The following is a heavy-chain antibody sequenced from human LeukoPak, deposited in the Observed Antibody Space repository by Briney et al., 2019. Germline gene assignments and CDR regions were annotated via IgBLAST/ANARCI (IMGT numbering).Heavy chain of an antibody. V-gene: IGHV3-23*01. Sequence: PGWSLRLSCAASGFTFSSYAMSWVRQAPGKGLEWVSVISGSGGSTYSADSVKGRFTISRDNSMNTLYLQMNSLRAEDTAVYFCAKSQDGGRLFHFDYWGQGTLVTVSS. CDR1: GFTFSSYA. J-gene: IGHJ4*02. CDR2: ISGSGGST. D-gene: IGHD1-26*01. CDR3: AKSQDGGRLFHFDY.